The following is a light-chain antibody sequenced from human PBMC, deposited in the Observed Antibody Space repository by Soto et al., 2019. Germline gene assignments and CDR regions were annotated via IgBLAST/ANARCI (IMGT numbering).Light chain of an antibody. Sequence: QSVLTQPASVSGSPGQSITISCTGTSSDVGGYNYVSWYQQHPGKDPKLMIYDVSNRPSGVSNRFSGSKSGNTASLTISGLQAEDEADYYCSSYTSSSTLVFVGGTQLTVL. CDR3: SSYTSSSTLV. J-gene: IGLJ2*01. CDR1: SSDVGGYNY. CDR2: DVS. V-gene: IGLV2-14*01.